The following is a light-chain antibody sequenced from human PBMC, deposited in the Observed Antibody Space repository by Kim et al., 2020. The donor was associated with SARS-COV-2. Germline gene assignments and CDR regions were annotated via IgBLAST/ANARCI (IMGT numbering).Light chain of an antibody. V-gene: IGLV6-57*03. CDR3: QSYDSSNHWV. Sequence: KTVATSCTRSSGSIASNYVQWYQQRPGSAPTTVIYEDNQSPSGVPDRFSGSIDSSSNSASLTISGLKTEDESDYYCQSYDSSNHWVFGVGTQLTVL. CDR1: SGSIASNY. CDR2: EDN. J-gene: IGLJ3*02.